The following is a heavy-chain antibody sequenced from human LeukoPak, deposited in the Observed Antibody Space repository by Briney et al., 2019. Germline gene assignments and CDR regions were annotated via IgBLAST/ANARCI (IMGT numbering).Heavy chain of an antibody. Sequence: PSETLSLTCGVYGGSFSGYYYSWIRQPPGKGLEWIGEINHSGYTNYNPSLKSRVTISVDTSKKQFSLKLSSLTAADTAVYYCARGRPFGPMYYFDYWGQVTLVTVSS. CDR3: ARGRPFGPMYYFDY. CDR1: GGSFSGYY. CDR2: INHSGYT. J-gene: IGHJ4*02. D-gene: IGHD3-10*01. V-gene: IGHV4-34*01.